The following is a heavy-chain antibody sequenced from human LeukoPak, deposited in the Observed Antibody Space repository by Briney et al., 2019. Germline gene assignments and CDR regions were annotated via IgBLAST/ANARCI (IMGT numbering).Heavy chain of an antibody. D-gene: IGHD2-2*01. CDR3: AREVRLGYCSSTSCYDAFDI. J-gene: IGHJ3*02. V-gene: IGHV3-74*01. CDR2: INSDGSST. CDR1: GFTFSSYA. Sequence: GGSLRLSCAASGFTFSSYAMSWVRQAPGKGLVWVSRINSDGSSTSYADSVKGRFTISRDNAKNTLYLQMNSLRAEDTAVYYCAREVRLGYCSSTSCYDAFDIWGQGTMVTVSS.